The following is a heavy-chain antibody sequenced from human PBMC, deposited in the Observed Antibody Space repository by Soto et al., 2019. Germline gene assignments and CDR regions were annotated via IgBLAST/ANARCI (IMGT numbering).Heavy chain of an antibody. CDR1: GFTFGDYA. J-gene: IGHJ4*02. Sequence: EVQLVESGGGLVKPGRSLRLSCTASGFTFGDYAMSWFRQAPGKGLEWVGFIRSKAYGGTTEYAASVKGRFTISRDDSKSIAYLQMNSLKTEDTAVYYCTREDYDYVWGSYRYSDYWGQGTLVTVSS. CDR3: TREDYDYVWGSYRYSDY. V-gene: IGHV3-49*05. CDR2: IRSKAYGGTT. D-gene: IGHD3-16*02.